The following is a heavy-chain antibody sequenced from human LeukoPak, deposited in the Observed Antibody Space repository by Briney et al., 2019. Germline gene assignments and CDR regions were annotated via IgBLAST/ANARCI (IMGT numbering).Heavy chain of an antibody. CDR2: IKQDGSDK. D-gene: IGHD6-13*01. CDR3: ARDPGIAAAGTVGYFDY. J-gene: IGHJ4*02. Sequence: GGSLRLSCAASGFTFSSYWMSWVRQAPGKGLEWVANIKQDGSDKYYVDSVKGRFTISRDNAKNSLFLQMNSLRAEDTAVYYCARDPGIAAAGTVGYFDYWGQGALATVSS. CDR1: GFTFSSYW. V-gene: IGHV3-7*01.